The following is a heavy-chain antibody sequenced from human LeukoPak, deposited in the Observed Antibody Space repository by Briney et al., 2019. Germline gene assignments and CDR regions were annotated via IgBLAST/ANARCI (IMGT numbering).Heavy chain of an antibody. V-gene: IGHV4-59*01. D-gene: IGHD1-26*01. Sequence: SETLSLTCTVSGGSISSYYWSWIRQPPGKGLEWIGYIYYSGSTNYNPSLKSRVTISVDTSKNQFSPKLTSVTAADTAVYYCARAPGSGDSFDYWGQGTLVTVSS. CDR3: ARAPGSGDSFDY. J-gene: IGHJ4*02. CDR1: GGSISSYY. CDR2: IYYSGST.